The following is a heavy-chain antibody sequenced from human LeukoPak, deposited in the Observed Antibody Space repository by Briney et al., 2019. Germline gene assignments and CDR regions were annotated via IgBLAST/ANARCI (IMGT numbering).Heavy chain of an antibody. D-gene: IGHD6-19*01. V-gene: IGHV3-23*01. CDR1: GFIFSSYW. CDR3: ATIAVAGRGDY. Sequence: GGSLRLSCAASGFIFSSYWMTWVRQAPGKGLEWVSAISGSGGSTYYADSVKGRFTISRDNSKNTLYLQMNSLRAEDTAVYYCATIAVAGRGDYWGQGTLVTVSS. J-gene: IGHJ4*02. CDR2: ISGSGGST.